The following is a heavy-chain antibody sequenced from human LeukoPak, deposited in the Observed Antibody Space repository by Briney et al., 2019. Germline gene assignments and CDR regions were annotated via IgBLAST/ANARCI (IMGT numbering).Heavy chain of an antibody. CDR2: IIPIFGTA. CDR3: ARDDRDDAFDI. Sequence: SVKVSCKASGGTFSSNAISWVRQAPGQGLEWMGGIIPIFGTANYAQKFQGRVTITADESTSTAYMELSSLGSEDTAVYYCARDDRDDAFDIWGQGTMVTVSS. V-gene: IGHV1-69*01. D-gene: IGHD3-22*01. J-gene: IGHJ3*02. CDR1: GGTFSSNA.